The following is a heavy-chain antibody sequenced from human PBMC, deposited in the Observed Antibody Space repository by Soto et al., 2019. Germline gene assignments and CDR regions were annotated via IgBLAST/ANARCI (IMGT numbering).Heavy chain of an antibody. CDR2: IRSRVDGGTA. CDR1: GFAFSNAW. J-gene: IGHJ5*02. CDR3: TTDSPYCRREPCHSGGFDP. D-gene: IGHD2-21*01. V-gene: IGHV3-15*01. Sequence: EVQLVESGGGLVKPGGSLRLSCTASGFAFSNAWMSWVRQSPGKGLEWIGRIRSRVDGGTADYAAPVKGRFTLSRDDSQHTLYLKMNSLQTEDTAVYYCTTDSPYCRREPCHSGGFDPWGKGTLVTVSS.